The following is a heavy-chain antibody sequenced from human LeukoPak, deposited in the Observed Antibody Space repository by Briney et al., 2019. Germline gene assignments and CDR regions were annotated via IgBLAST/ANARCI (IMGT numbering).Heavy chain of an antibody. J-gene: IGHJ3*02. CDR1: GHIFTGYY. CDR2: SNPSGGST. V-gene: IGHV1-46*01. D-gene: IGHD1-1*01. Sequence: ASVKVSCKDSGHIFTGYYIHWVRQAPGQGLEWMGISNPSGGSTTYAQKFQGRVTMTRDTSTSTLNMELSSLRSEDTAVYYCARGLWHLDHQILDIWGQGTMVTVSP. CDR3: ARGLWHLDHQILDI.